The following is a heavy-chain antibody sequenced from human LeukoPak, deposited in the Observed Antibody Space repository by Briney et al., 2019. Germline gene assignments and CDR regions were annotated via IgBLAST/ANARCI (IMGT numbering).Heavy chain of an antibody. CDR3: ARERAPRTYYDILTGYYQNWFDP. Sequence: ASVKVSCKASGYTFTSYGISWVRQAPGQGLEWMGWISAYNGNTNYAQKLQGRVTMTTDTSTSTAYMELRSLRSDDTAVYYCARERAPRTYYDILTGYYQNWFDPWGQGTLVTVSS. J-gene: IGHJ5*02. D-gene: IGHD3-9*01. V-gene: IGHV1-18*01. CDR2: ISAYNGNT. CDR1: GYTFTSYG.